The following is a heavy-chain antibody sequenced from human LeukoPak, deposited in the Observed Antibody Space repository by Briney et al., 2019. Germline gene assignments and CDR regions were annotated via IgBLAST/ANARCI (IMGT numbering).Heavy chain of an antibody. J-gene: IGHJ4*02. Sequence: GGSLRLSCAASGFTFSSYSMNWVRQAPGKGLEWVSSISSSSSYIYYADSVKGRFTISRDNAKNSLYLQMNSLRAEDTAVCYCARVVDTAMVDYWGQGTLVTVSS. CDR1: GFTFSSYS. D-gene: IGHD5-18*01. CDR3: ARVVDTAMVDY. V-gene: IGHV3-21*01. CDR2: ISSSSSYI.